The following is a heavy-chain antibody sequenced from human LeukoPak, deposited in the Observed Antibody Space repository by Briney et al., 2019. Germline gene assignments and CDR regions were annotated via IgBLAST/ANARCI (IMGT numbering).Heavy chain of an antibody. CDR3: ARDYGGSSGWFDP. CDR1: GYTFTSYY. Sequence: ASVKVSCKASGYTFTSYYMHWVRQAPGQGLEWMGIINPSGGSTSYAQKFQGRVIMTRNTSISTAYMELSSLISDDTAVYYCARDYGGSSGWFDPWGQGTQVTVSS. CDR2: INPSGGST. V-gene: IGHV1-46*01. D-gene: IGHD2-15*01. J-gene: IGHJ5*02.